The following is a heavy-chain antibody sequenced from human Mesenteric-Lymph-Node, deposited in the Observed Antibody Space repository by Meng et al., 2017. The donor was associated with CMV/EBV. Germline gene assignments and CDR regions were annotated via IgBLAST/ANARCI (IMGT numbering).Heavy chain of an antibody. Sequence: GESLKISCEASGFTFSNFWMSWVRQAPGKGLEWVANIKQDGSEKYYVDSVRGRFSISRHYAKNLLFLQMNSLRVEDTAVYYCARDYQGWLQQRGAFDVWGQGTMVTVSS. CDR2: IKQDGSEK. CDR1: GFTFSNFW. J-gene: IGHJ3*01. V-gene: IGHV3-7*01. CDR3: ARDYQGWLQQRGAFDV. D-gene: IGHD5-24*01.